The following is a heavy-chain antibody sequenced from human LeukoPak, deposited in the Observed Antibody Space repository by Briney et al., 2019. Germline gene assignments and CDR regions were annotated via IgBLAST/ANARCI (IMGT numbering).Heavy chain of an antibody. D-gene: IGHD3-16*02. CDR3: ARDNYDYVWGSYRYTSDAFDI. V-gene: IGHV3-21*01. Sequence: TGGSLRLSCAASGFTFSSYSMNWVRQAPGKGLEWVSSISSSSSYIYYADSVKGRFTISRDNAKNSLYLQMNSLRAEDTAVYYCARDNYDYVWGSYRYTSDAFDIWGQGTMVTVSS. CDR2: ISSSSSYI. CDR1: GFTFSSYS. J-gene: IGHJ3*02.